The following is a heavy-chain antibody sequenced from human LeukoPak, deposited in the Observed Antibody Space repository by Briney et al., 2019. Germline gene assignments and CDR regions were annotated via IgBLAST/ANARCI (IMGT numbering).Heavy chain of an antibody. Sequence: GSLRLSCAASGFTFSSYWMSWVRQAPGKGLEWVANIKQDGSEKYYVDSVKGRFTISRDNAKNSLYLQMNSLRAEDTAVYYRARDLVVVPAAIPDYFDYWGQGTLVTVSS. CDR2: IKQDGSEK. D-gene: IGHD2-2*01. CDR3: ARDLVVVPAAIPDYFDY. V-gene: IGHV3-7*01. CDR1: GFTFSSYW. J-gene: IGHJ4*02.